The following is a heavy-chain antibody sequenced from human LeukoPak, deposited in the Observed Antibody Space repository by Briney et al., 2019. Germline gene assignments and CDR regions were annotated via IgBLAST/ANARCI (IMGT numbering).Heavy chain of an antibody. J-gene: IGHJ5*02. D-gene: IGHD5-12*01. CDR2: INTDGSST. Sequence: AGSLRLSCAASGFTFSNYWMHWVRQAPGKGLVWVSRINTDGSSTGYADSVKGRFTISRDNAKNTLYLQMNSLRVEDTAVYYCARDLDGYRSGNGAWGQGTLVTVSS. V-gene: IGHV3-74*01. CDR1: GFTFSNYW. CDR3: ARDLDGYRSGNGA.